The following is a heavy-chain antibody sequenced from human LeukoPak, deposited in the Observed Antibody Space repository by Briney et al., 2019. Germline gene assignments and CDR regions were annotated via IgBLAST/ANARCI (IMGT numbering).Heavy chain of an antibody. CDR3: ARGALSIVATHFDY. D-gene: IGHD5-12*01. J-gene: IGHJ4*02. CDR2: IYYSGST. V-gene: IGHV4-59*12. Sequence: SETLSLTCTVSGGSISSYYWTWIRQPPGKGLEWIGYIYYSGSTKYNPSLKSRVTMSVDTSKNQFSLKLSSVTAADTGVYYCARGALSIVATHFDYWGQGTLVTVSS. CDR1: GGSISSYY.